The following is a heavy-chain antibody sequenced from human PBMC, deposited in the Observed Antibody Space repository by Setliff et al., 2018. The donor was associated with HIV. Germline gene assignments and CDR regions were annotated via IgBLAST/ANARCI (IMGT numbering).Heavy chain of an antibody. D-gene: IGHD3-3*01. Sequence: GSGPTLVNPTQTLTLTCAFSGFSVSTSGVGVGWIRQPPGKAPEWLALIDWDDDTHYNASLKTRLTVSKDTSKNQVVLSLANMDPVDTATYYCARRVLTSSDYFDYWGQGALVTVSS. CDR3: ARRVLTSSDYFDY. J-gene: IGHJ4*02. CDR2: IDWDDDT. CDR1: GFSVSTSGVG. V-gene: IGHV2-70*13.